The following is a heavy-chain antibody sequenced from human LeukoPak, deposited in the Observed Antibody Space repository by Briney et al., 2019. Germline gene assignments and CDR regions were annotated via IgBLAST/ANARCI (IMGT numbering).Heavy chain of an antibody. D-gene: IGHD1-7*01. J-gene: IGHJ5*02. Sequence: PSETLSLTCTVSGGSISSYYWSWIRPPPGKGLEWIGYIYYSGSTNYNPSLKSRVTISVDTSKNQFSLKLSSVTAADTAVYYCARDSGITGTYWPWGQGTLVTVSS. CDR1: GGSISSYY. V-gene: IGHV4-59*12. CDR3: ARDSGITGTYWP. CDR2: IYYSGST.